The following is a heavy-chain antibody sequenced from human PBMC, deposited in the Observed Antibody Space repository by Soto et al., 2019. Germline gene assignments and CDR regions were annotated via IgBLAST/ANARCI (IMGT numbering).Heavy chain of an antibody. CDR2: IYYSGST. CDR1: GGSISSYY. CDR3: ARLNVLRYFDWLGLNGDRRPATYYYYYMDV. D-gene: IGHD3-9*01. V-gene: IGHV4-59*08. Sequence: SETLSLTCTVSGGSISSYYWSWIRQPPGKGLEWIGYIYYSGSTNYNPSLKSRVTISVDTSKNQFSLKLSSVTAADTAVYYCARLNVLRYFDWLGLNGDRRPATYYYYYMDVWGKGTTVTVS. J-gene: IGHJ6*03.